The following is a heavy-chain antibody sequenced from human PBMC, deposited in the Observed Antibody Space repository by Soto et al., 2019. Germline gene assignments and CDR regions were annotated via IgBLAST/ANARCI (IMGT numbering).Heavy chain of an antibody. V-gene: IGHV4-61*01. Sequence: QVQLQESGPGLVKPSETLSLTCTVSGGSVSSGSYYWSWIRQPPGKGLEWIGYIYYSGSTNYNPSLKSRVTISVDTSKNQFSLKLSSVTAADTAVYYCARGGGLMVYASPFDYWGQGTLVTVSS. CDR2: IYYSGST. D-gene: IGHD2-8*01. CDR1: GGSVSSGSYY. CDR3: ARGGGLMVYASPFDY. J-gene: IGHJ4*02.